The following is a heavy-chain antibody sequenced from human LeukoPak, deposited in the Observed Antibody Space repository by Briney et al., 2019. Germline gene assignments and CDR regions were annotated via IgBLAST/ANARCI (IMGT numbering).Heavy chain of an antibody. V-gene: IGHV4-61*02. J-gene: IGHJ6*02. Sequence: PSETLSLTCTVSGGSISSGSYYWSWIRQPAGKGLEWIGRIYTSGSTNYNPSLKIRVTISVDTSKNQFSLKLSSVTAADTAVYYCARAPDCSSTSCYTYHYGMDVWGQGTTVTVSS. CDR2: IYTSGST. CDR3: ARAPDCSSTSCYTYHYGMDV. CDR1: GGSISSGSYY. D-gene: IGHD2-2*02.